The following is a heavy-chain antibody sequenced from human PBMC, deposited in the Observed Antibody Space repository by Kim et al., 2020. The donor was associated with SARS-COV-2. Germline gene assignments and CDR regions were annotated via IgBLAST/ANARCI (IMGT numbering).Heavy chain of an antibody. Sequence: ASVKVSCKASGYTFTGYYMHWVRQAPGQGLEWMGWINPNSGGTNYAQKFQGRVTMTRDTSISTAYMELSRLRSDDTAVYYCARDFSDSDRYYFDYWGQGTLLTVSS. CDR3: ARDFSDSDRYYFDY. CDR2: INPNSGGT. V-gene: IGHV1-2*02. D-gene: IGHD2-21*01. J-gene: IGHJ4*02. CDR1: GYTFTGYY.